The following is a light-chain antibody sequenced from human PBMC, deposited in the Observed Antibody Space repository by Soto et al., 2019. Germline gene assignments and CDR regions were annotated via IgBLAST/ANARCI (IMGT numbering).Light chain of an antibody. CDR2: GAS. J-gene: IGKJ3*01. V-gene: IGKV3-20*01. Sequence: EIVLTQSPGTLPLSPGERATLSCRASQSVSSSYLAWYQQKPGQAPRLLIYGASSRATGNPDRFSGSGSGAGFTLTISRLEPEYFAVYYCQQYGSPRGFTFGPGTKVDIK. CDR3: QQYGSPRGFT. CDR1: QSVSSSY.